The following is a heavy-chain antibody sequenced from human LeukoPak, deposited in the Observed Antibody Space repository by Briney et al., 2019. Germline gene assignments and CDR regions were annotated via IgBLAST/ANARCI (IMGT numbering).Heavy chain of an antibody. V-gene: IGHV3-33*01. CDR3: ARTYYYDSSGYYPFDY. CDR1: GFTFSSYG. J-gene: IGHJ4*02. Sequence: GGSLRLSXAASGFTFSSYGMHWVRQAPGKGLEWVAVIWYDGSNKYYADSVKGRFTISRDNSKNTPYLQMNSLRAEDTAVYYCARTYYYDSSGYYPFDYWGQGTLVTVSS. D-gene: IGHD3-22*01. CDR2: IWYDGSNK.